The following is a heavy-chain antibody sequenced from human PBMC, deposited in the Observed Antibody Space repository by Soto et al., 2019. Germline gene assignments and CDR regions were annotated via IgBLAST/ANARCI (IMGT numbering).Heavy chain of an antibody. CDR1: GFTFSSYA. D-gene: IGHD3-10*01. V-gene: IGHV3-23*01. CDR3: AKDTYSALGFGELFSWFDP. J-gene: IGHJ5*02. Sequence: GGSLRLSCAASGFTFSSYAMSWVRQAPGKGLEWVSAISGSGGSTYYADSVKGRFTISRDNSKNTLYLQMNSLRAEDTAVYYCAKDTYSALGFGELFSWFDPWGQGTLVTVSS. CDR2: ISGSGGST.